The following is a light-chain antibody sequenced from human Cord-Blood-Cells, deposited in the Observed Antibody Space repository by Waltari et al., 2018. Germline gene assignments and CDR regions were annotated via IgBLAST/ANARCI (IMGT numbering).Light chain of an antibody. V-gene: IGKV1-39*01. CDR2: AAS. CDR1: QSISSY. Sequence: DIHMTQSPSSLSASVGDRVTITCRASQSISSYLNWVQQKPGKAPKHLLYAASSLQSGVPSRFSGSGSGTEFTLTISSLQPDDFATYYCQQSYSYPRTFGQGTKVEIK. CDR3: QQSYSYPRT. J-gene: IGKJ1*01.